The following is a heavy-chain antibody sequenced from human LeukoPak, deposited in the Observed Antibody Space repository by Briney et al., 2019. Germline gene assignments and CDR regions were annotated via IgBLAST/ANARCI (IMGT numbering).Heavy chain of an antibody. CDR2: IKQDGSEK. J-gene: IGHJ4*02. D-gene: IGHD5-18*01. CDR1: EFTFSSYW. CDR3: ARDLSGIAGYTYGRGIDY. Sequence: PGGSLRLSCAASEFTFSSYWMSWVRQAPGKGLEWVANIKQDGSEKYYVDSVKGRFTISRDNAKNSLYLQMNSLRVEDTAVYYCARDLSGIAGYTYGRGIDYWGQGTLVTVSS. V-gene: IGHV3-7*01.